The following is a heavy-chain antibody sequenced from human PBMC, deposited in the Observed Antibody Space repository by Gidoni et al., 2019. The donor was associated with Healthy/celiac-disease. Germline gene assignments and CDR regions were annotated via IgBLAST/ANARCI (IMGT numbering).Heavy chain of an antibody. Sequence: QVQLQQWGAGLLKPSETLSLTCAVYGGSFSGYYWSWIRQPPGKGLEWIGEINHSGSTNYNPSLKSRVTISVDTSKKQFSLKLSSVTAAEKAVYYCARNYCSSTSCYYAGWFDPWGQGTLVTVSS. CDR3: ARNYCSSTSCYYAGWFDP. CDR2: INHSGST. V-gene: IGHV4-34*01. CDR1: GGSFSGYY. D-gene: IGHD2-2*01. J-gene: IGHJ5*02.